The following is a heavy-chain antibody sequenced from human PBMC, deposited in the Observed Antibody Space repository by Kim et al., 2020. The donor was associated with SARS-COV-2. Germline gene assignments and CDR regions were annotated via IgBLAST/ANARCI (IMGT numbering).Heavy chain of an antibody. V-gene: IGHV5-51*01. CDR2: IYPGDSDT. Sequence: GESLKISCKGSGYSFTSYWIGWVRQMPGKGLEWMGIIYPGDSDTRYSPSFQGQVTISADKSISTAYLQWSSLKASDTAMYYCARRQTLEYSSSYPPGAEDHKKNYYYYGMDVWGQGTTVTVSS. D-gene: IGHD6-6*01. J-gene: IGHJ6*02. CDR1: GYSFTSYW. CDR3: ARRQTLEYSSSYPPGAEDHKKNYYYYGMDV.